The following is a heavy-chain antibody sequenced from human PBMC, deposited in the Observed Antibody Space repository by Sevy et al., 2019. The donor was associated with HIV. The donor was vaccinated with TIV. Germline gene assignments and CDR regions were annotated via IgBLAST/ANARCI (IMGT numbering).Heavy chain of an antibody. CDR3: ARGPYNSGLRFDF. J-gene: IGHJ4*02. V-gene: IGHV3-30-3*01. CDR1: GFSLSDYA. D-gene: IGHD5-12*01. Sequence: GGSLRLSCVASGFSLSDYAMHWVRRGPGKGLAWVAVISFDGGNTYYSDAVEGRFTISRDNSKNTVFLQMNSLSPDDTALYYCARGPYNSGLRFDFWGQGTLVTVSS. CDR2: ISFDGGNT.